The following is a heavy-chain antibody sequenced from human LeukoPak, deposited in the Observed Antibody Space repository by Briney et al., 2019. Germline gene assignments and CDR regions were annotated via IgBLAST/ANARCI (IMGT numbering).Heavy chain of an antibody. CDR1: GGSISSYY. V-gene: IGHV4-4*07. D-gene: IGHD3-3*01. J-gene: IGHJ6*02. CDR3: ARGLRFLESDYYYYGMDV. CDR2: IYSSGST. Sequence: SETLSLTCTVSGGSISSYYWSWIRQPAGKRLEWIGRIYSSGSTNHNPSLKSRVTMSVDTSKNQFSLKLSSVTAADTAVYYCARGLRFLESDYYYYGMDVWGQGTTVTVSS.